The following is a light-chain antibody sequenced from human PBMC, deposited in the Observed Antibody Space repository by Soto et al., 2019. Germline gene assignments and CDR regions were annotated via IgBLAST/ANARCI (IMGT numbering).Light chain of an antibody. CDR1: NSDVGGYHY. V-gene: IGLV2-14*03. CDR3: TSYTSSSTWV. CDR2: DVS. Sequence: QSALTQPASVSGPPGQSITISCTGTNSDVGGYHYVSWYQQHPGKAPKLMIFDVSNRPSGVSNRFSGSKSGNTASLTISGLQPDDEADYFCTSYTSSSTWVFGGGTQLTVL. J-gene: IGLJ3*02.